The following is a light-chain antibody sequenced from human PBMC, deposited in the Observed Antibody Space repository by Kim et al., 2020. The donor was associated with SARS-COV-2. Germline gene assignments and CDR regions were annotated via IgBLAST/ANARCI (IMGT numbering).Light chain of an antibody. V-gene: IGKV1-6*01. CDR3: LQDYTYPLT. J-gene: IGKJ4*01. Sequence: ASIGDSVTITCRASQGIRNDLRWFQKKPGRVPELLIYAASNLQTGVPSRFSGSGSGTDFTLTISNLQPEDFATYYCLQDYTYPLTFGGGTKVDIK. CDR1: QGIRND. CDR2: AAS.